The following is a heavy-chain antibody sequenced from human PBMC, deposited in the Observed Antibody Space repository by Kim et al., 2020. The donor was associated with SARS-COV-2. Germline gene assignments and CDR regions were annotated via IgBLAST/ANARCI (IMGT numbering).Heavy chain of an antibody. CDR1: GYSFSNYG. J-gene: IGHJ4*01. D-gene: IGHD3-22*01. Sequence: ASVKVSCKASGYSFSNYGLVWARQAPGQGLEWMGWISSNSGHTKYAQNVQGRVTLTTDTSTNTGYMELSSLRSYDTAVYFCAPYYDSNSYRGQWDWGQGTPVTVSS. CDR2: ISSNSGHT. CDR3: APYYDSNSYRGQWD. V-gene: IGHV1-18*01.